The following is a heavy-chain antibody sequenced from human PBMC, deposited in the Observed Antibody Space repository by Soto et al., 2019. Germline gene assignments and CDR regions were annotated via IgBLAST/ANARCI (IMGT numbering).Heavy chain of an antibody. CDR1: GYSFTSHW. V-gene: IGHV5-10-1*01. D-gene: IGHD2-2*02. J-gene: IGHJ6*02. CDR3: ARALGSYCSSTSCYNEPGGYYYYGMDV. CDR2: IDPSDSYT. Sequence: PGESLKISCKGSGYSFTSHWISWVRQMPGKGLEWMGRIDPSDSYTNYSPSFQGHVTISADKSISTAYLQWSSLKASDTAVYYCARALGSYCSSTSCYNEPGGYYYYGMDVWGQGTTVTVSS.